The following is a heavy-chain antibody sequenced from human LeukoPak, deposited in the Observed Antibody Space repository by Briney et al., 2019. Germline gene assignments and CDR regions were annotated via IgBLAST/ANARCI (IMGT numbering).Heavy chain of an antibody. CDR1: GFTFSSYA. D-gene: IGHD3-16*01. Sequence: PGRSLRLSCAASGFTFSSYAMHWVRQAPGKGLEWVAVISYDGSNKYYADSVKGRFTISRDNSKNTLYLQMNSLRAEDTAVYYCARAALLGSFDPWGQGTLVTVSS. CDR2: ISYDGSNK. V-gene: IGHV3-30*04. CDR3: ARAALLGSFDP. J-gene: IGHJ5*02.